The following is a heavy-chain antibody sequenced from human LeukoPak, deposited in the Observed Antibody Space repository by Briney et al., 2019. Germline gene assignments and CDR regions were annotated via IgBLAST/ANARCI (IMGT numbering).Heavy chain of an antibody. CDR1: GFTFSSYW. J-gene: IGHJ4*02. CDR3: ARHLSGVTGYTYGRGIDY. D-gene: IGHD5-18*01. CDR2: IKKDGSEK. Sequence: GGSLRLSCAASGFTFSSYWMSWVRQAPGKGLEWVANIKKDGSEKYYVDSVKGRFTISRDNAETSLYLQINSLRAEDTAVYYCARHLSGVTGYTYGRGIDYWGQGTLVTVSS. V-gene: IGHV3-7*01.